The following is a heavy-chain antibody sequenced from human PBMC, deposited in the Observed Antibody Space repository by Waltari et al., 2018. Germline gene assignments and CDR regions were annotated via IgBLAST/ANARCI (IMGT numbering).Heavy chain of an antibody. V-gene: IGHV4-4*07. CDR2: VYTSGST. CDR1: GGSIRGSY. J-gene: IGHJ5*02. CDR3: AREIDRGPGRWFDP. Sequence: QVQLQESGPGLVKPSETLSLTCTVSGGSIRGSYWHWIRQPAGKGLEWIGRVYTSGSTNYNPSLKSRVTMSVDTSKNQFSLKLSSVTAADTAVYFCAREIDRGPGRWFDPWGQGTLVTVSS. D-gene: IGHD1-26*01.